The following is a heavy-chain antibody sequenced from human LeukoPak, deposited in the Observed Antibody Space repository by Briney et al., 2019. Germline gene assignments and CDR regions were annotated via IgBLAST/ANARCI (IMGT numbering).Heavy chain of an antibody. V-gene: IGHV4-61*02. CDR1: GGSISSGSCY. J-gene: IGHJ4*02. Sequence: SETLSLTCTVSGGSISSGSCYWSWIRQPAGKGLEWLGRIYTSGSTNYNPSLKSRVPISVDTSKNQFSLKLSSVTAADTAVYYCARAWGSYRSYFYYFDYWGQGTLVTVSS. CDR3: ARAWGSYRSYFYYFDY. CDR2: IYTSGST. D-gene: IGHD3-16*02.